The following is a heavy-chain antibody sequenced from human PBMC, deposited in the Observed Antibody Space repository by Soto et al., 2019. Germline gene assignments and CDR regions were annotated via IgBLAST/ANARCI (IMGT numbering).Heavy chain of an antibody. CDR1: GFTFSSYG. Sequence: GGSLRLSCAASGFTFSSYGMHWVRQAPGKGLEWVAVISYDGSNKYYADSVKGRFTISRDNSKNTLYLQMNSLRAEDMAVYYCAKDAYSSSRWYYYYYMDVWGKGTTVTVSS. D-gene: IGHD6-6*01. CDR2: ISYDGSNK. J-gene: IGHJ6*03. CDR3: AKDAYSSSRWYYYYYMDV. V-gene: IGHV3-30*18.